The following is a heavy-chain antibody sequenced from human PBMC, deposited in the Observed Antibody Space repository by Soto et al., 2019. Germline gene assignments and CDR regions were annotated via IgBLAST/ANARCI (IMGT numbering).Heavy chain of an antibody. CDR2: ISSSGSTI. CDR1: GFTFSDYY. CDR3: ARGQDPYDFWSGPLDYYYYMDV. D-gene: IGHD3-3*01. J-gene: IGHJ6*03. Sequence: QVQLVESGGGLVKPGGSLRLSCAASGFTFSDYYMSWIRQAPGKGLEWVSYISSSGSTIYYADSVKGRFTISRDNAKNSLYLQMNSLRAEDTAVYYCARGQDPYDFWSGPLDYYYYMDVWGKGTTVTVSS. V-gene: IGHV3-11*01.